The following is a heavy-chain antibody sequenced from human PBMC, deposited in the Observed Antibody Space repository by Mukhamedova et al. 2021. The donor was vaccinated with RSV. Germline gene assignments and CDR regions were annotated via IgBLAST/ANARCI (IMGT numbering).Heavy chain of an antibody. CDR3: ARDIRGFTGFGHYYYGLDV. J-gene: IGHJ6*02. D-gene: IGHD5-12*01. CDR2: IYYSGST. V-gene: IGHV4-59*01. Sequence: GNGPEWIAYIYYSGSTNYNPSLKSRATISVDTSKKQFSLRLRSVTAADTAVYYCARDIRGFTGFGHYYYGLDVWGQWTPVTFSS.